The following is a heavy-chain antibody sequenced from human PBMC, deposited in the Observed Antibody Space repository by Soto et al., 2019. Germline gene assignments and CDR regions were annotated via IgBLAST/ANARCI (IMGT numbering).Heavy chain of an antibody. CDR1: GGSISISSYY. J-gene: IGHJ4*02. CDR2: IYYSGST. Sequence: SETLSLTCTVSGGSISISSYYWGWIRQPPGKGLEWIGSIYYSGSTYYNPSLKSRLTISVDTSKNQFSLRLSSVTAADTAVYYCARRQVGPTNRGRFDYWGQGTLVTVSS. CDR3: ARRQVGPTNRGRFDY. D-gene: IGHD1-26*01. V-gene: IGHV4-39*01.